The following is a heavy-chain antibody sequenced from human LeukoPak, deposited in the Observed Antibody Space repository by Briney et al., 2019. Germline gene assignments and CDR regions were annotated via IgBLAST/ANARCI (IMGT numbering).Heavy chain of an antibody. CDR3: ARGGYYVDSSFDY. J-gene: IGHJ4*02. D-gene: IGHD3-22*01. Sequence: PSETLSLTCTVSGGSISSGSYYWSWIRQPAGKGLEWIGRMYTSGSTIYNPSLKSRVTISVDTSKNQFSLRLSSVTAAGTAVYYCARGGYYVDSSFDYWGQGSLVTVSS. CDR1: GGSISSGSYY. CDR2: MYTSGST. V-gene: IGHV4-61*02.